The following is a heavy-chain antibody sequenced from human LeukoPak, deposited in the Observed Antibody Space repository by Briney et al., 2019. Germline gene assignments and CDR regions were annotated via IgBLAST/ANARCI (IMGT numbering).Heavy chain of an antibody. V-gene: IGHV1-58*01. CDR3: AAETGTTGTTIGYNWFDP. CDR1: GFTFTSSA. J-gene: IGHJ5*02. Sequence: TSVKVSCKASGFTFTSSAVQWVRQARGQRLEWIGWIVVGSGNTNYAQKFQERVTITRDMSTSTAYMELSSLRSEDTAVYYCAAETGTTGTTIGYNWFDPWGQGTLVTVSS. D-gene: IGHD1-1*01. CDR2: IVVGSGNT.